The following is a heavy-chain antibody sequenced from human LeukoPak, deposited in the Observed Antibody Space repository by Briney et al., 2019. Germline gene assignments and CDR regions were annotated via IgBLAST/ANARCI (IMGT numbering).Heavy chain of an antibody. CDR3: AREFRLRFDP. J-gene: IGHJ5*02. V-gene: IGHV4-61*02. Sequence: SQTLSLTCTVSGGSITSDGNYWSWIRRPAGEGLEWIGRIYSGGSTNYNPHLKSRVTISVDTSKNQFSLNLSSVTAADTAVYYCAREFRLRFDPWGQGTLVTVSS. D-gene: IGHD3-3*01. CDR1: GGSITSDGNY. CDR2: IYSGGST.